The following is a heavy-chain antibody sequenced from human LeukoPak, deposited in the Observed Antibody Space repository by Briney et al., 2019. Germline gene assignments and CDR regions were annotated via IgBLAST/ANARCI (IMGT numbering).Heavy chain of an antibody. J-gene: IGHJ3*02. V-gene: IGHV1-2*02. CDR1: GYTFTGYY. D-gene: IGHD6-13*01. CDR2: INPNSGGT. Sequence: GASVKVSCKASGYTFTGYYMHWVRQAPGQGLEWMGWINPNSGGTNYAQKFQGRVTMTRDTSISTAYMELSRLRSDDTAVYYCATLRGYSSSWYGAFDIWGQGIMVTVSS. CDR3: ATLRGYSSSWYGAFDI.